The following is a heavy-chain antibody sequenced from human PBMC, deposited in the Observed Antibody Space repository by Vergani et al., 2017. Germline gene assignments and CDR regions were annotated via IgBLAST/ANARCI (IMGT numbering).Heavy chain of an antibody. CDR3: ARDSSSSEYYFDY. Sequence: EVQLVESGGGLVQPGGSLRLSCAASGFTFSSYIMNWVRQAPGKGLEWVSYISSSSSTIYYADSVKGRFTISRDNAKNSLYLQMNSLRAEDTAVYYCARDSSSSEYYFDYWGQGTLVTVSS. D-gene: IGHD6-6*01. J-gene: IGHJ4*02. CDR1: GFTFSSYI. V-gene: IGHV3-48*04. CDR2: ISSSSSTI.